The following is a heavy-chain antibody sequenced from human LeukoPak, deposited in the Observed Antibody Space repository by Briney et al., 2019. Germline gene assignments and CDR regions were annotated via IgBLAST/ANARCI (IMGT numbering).Heavy chain of an antibody. CDR2: ISSSSSYI. J-gene: IGHJ4*02. V-gene: IGHV3-21*01. D-gene: IGHD2-15*01. CDR3: ARVMSRVVGFDY. Sequence: PGGSLRLSSAASGFTFSSYSMNWVRQAPGKGLEWVSSISSSSSYIYYADSVKGRFTISRDNAKNSLYLQMNSLRAEDTAVYYCARVMSRVVGFDYWGQGTLVTVSS. CDR1: GFTFSSYS.